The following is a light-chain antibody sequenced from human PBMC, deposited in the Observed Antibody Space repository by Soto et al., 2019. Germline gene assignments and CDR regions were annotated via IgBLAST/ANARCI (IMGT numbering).Light chain of an antibody. CDR1: SSDVGGYNY. J-gene: IGLJ3*02. CDR2: EVS. Sequence: SALTQPASVSGSPGQSITISCTGTSSDVGGYNYVSWYQQHPGKAPKLMIYEVSNRPSGVSNRFSGSKSGNTASLTISGLQAEDEADYYCSSYTRSSSWVFGGGTQLTVL. CDR3: SSYTRSSSWV. V-gene: IGLV2-14*01.